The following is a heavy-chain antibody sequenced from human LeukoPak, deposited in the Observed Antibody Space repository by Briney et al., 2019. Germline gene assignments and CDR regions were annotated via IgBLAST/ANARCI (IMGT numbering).Heavy chain of an antibody. CDR2: INHSGST. D-gene: IGHD1-26*01. V-gene: IGHV4-34*01. Sequence: PSETLSLTCAVYGGSFSGYYWSWIRQPPGKGLEWIGEINHSGSTNYNPSLKSRVTISVDTSKNQFSLKLSPVTAADTAVYYCARHYSGSYLWKIDPWGQGTLVTASS. CDR1: GGSFSGYY. J-gene: IGHJ5*02. CDR3: ARHYSGSYLWKIDP.